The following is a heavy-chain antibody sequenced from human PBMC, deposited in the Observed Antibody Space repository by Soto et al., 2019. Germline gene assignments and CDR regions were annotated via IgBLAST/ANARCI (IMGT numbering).Heavy chain of an antibody. V-gene: IGHV1-18*01. CDR2: ISAYNGNI. CDR3: ASVLELHYYYGMDV. J-gene: IGHJ6*02. D-gene: IGHD1-7*01. CDR1: RYTLTSYG. Sequence: GASVKVSCKASRYTLTSYGITWVRQAPGQGLEWMGWISAYNGNINYAQKLQGRVTMTTDTSTSTAYMELRSLRSEDTAVYYCASVLELHYYYGMDVWGQGTKVTVSS.